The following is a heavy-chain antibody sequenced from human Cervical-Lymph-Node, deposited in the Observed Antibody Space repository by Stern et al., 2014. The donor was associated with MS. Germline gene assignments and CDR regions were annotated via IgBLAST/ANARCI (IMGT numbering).Heavy chain of an antibody. CDR3: ARHFATYASSWYPWYFDY. V-gene: IGHV4-39*01. CDR1: GGSISGNSYY. Sequence: QVQLQESGPGLVKPSETLSLTCTVSGGSISGNSYYWGWIRQPPGKGLEWVGSIEYSGSTYYNPSLKSRVTISVDPSKNQFPLKLTSVTAADTAVYFCARHFATYASSWYPWYFDYWGQGTLVTVSA. CDR2: IEYSGST. D-gene: IGHD6-13*01. J-gene: IGHJ4*02.